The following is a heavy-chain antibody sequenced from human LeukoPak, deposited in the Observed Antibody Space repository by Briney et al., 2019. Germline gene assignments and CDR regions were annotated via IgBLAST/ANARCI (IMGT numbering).Heavy chain of an antibody. D-gene: IGHD2-15*01. CDR2: MSFDGSTN. J-gene: IGHJ4*02. V-gene: IGHV3-30*18. Sequence: GGSLRLSCAASGLTFKNYGMHWVRQAPGKGLEWVAVMSFDGSTNYYADSVKGRFTISRDNSENTLYLQMNSLRDEDTALYYCAKSGLRICSAGSCYFDYWGQGALVTVSS. CDR3: AKSGLRICSAGSCYFDY. CDR1: GLTFKNYG.